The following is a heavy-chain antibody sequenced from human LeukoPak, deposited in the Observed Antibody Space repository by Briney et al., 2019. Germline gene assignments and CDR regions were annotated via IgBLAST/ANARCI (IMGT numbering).Heavy chain of an antibody. D-gene: IGHD4-23*01. CDR2: INHSGST. CDR3: ARARTVVNRDVGGLWFDP. CDR1: GGSFSGYY. J-gene: IGHJ5*02. V-gene: IGHV4-34*01. Sequence: PSETLSLTCAVYGGSFSGYYWSWIRQPPGKGLEWIGEINHSGSTNYNPSLKSRVTISVDTSKNQFSLKLSSVTAADTAVYYCARARTVVNRDVGGLWFDPWGQGTLVTVSS.